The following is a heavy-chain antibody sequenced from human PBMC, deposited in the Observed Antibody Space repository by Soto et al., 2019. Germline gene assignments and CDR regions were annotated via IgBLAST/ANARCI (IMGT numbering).Heavy chain of an antibody. J-gene: IGHJ5*02. CDR1: GFTFSSYG. CDR2: ISYDGSNK. Sequence: SGGSLRLSCAASGFTFSSYGMHWVRQAPGKGLEWVAVISYDGSNKYYADSVKGRFTISRDNSKNTLYLQMNSLRAEDTAVYYCAKDRLVLMVYALGPGFDPWGQGTLVTVSS. D-gene: IGHD2-8*01. V-gene: IGHV3-30*18. CDR3: AKDRLVLMVYALGPGFDP.